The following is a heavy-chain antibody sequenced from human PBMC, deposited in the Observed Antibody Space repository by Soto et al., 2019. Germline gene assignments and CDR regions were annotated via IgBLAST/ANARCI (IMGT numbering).Heavy chain of an antibody. Sequence: QGQLVQSGPEVKKPGSSVKVSCKDSGGLFSSFAISWVRQAPGQGLEWLGGIIPVFGTTNYAEQFQARVTITADESTNTAYMELSSLTSGDTAMYYCARGGGPYVWFNEFWGQGTLVTVSS. CDR1: GGLFSSFA. J-gene: IGHJ4*02. CDR3: ARGGGPYVWFNEF. CDR2: IIPVFGTT. D-gene: IGHD2-21*01. V-gene: IGHV1-69*01.